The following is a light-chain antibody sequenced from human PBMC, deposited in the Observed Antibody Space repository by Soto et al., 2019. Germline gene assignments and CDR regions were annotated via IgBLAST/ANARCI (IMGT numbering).Light chain of an antibody. CDR3: SSYTSSNTYV. V-gene: IGLV2-14*03. Sequence: QSALTQPASVSGSPGQSITISCTGTSSDVGDYKYVSWYQQHPGKAPKLMIYDVSNRPSGVSNRFSGSKSGDTASLTISGLQAEDDADYYCSSYTSSNTYVFGTGTKLTVL. J-gene: IGLJ1*01. CDR1: SSDVGDYKY. CDR2: DVS.